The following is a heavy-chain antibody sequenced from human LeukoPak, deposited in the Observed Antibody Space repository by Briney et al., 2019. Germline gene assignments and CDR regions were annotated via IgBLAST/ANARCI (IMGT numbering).Heavy chain of an antibody. CDR3: ARGWVAVAGTGFDC. CDR1: GYSISSGYY. J-gene: IGHJ4*02. V-gene: IGHV4-38-2*01. CDR2: IYHSGST. Sequence: SETLSLTCAVSGYSISSGYYWGWIRQPPGKGLEWIGSIYHSGSTYYNPSLKSRVTISVDTSKNQFSLKLSSVTAADTAVYYCARGWVAVAGTGFDCWGQGTLVTVSS. D-gene: IGHD6-19*01.